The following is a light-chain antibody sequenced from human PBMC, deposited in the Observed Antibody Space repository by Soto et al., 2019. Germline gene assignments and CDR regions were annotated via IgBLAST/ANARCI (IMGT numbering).Light chain of an antibody. CDR1: HTVNTR. Sequence: ESVLTQSPATLSSFPGDRDTLSCTTSHTVNTRFSWYQHKPDQAPRLLIDLASIGAAGVPARCSGSGSGTDFSLTISSLEPEDVAVYYCQQRSNWLTFGGGTRV. CDR3: QQRSNWLT. CDR2: LAS. V-gene: IGKV3-11*01. J-gene: IGKJ4*01.